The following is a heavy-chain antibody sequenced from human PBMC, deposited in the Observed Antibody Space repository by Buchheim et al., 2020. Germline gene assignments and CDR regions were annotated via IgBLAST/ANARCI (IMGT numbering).Heavy chain of an antibody. CDR2: ISTSSSSI. J-gene: IGHJ4*02. V-gene: IGHV3-48*01. CDR1: GFSFSSYS. CDR3: ARDWYSEVGY. Sequence: EVQLVESGGGLVQPGGSLRLSCAASGFSFSSYSMNWVRQAPGKGLEWVSYISTSSSSIYYADSVKGRFTISRDNAKNSLYLQINSLRAEDTAVYYCARDWYSEVGYWGQGTL. D-gene: IGHD6-13*01.